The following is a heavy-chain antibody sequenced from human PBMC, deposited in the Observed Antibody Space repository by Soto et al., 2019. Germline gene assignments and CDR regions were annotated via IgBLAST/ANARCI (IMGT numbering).Heavy chain of an antibody. D-gene: IGHD6-19*01. Sequence: QVQLVQSGAEVKKPGSSVQVSCKASGGTFSSYAISWVRQAPAQGLEWMGGSIPIFGTANYAQKFQGRVTITADESTSTAYKELSSLRSEDTAVYYCARSRAVAGRFDSWGQGTLVTVSS. V-gene: IGHV1-69*01. CDR3: ARSRAVAGRFDS. CDR2: SIPIFGTA. J-gene: IGHJ4*02. CDR1: GGTFSSYA.